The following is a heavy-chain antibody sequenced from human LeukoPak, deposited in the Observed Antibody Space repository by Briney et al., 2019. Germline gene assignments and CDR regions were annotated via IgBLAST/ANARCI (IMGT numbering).Heavy chain of an antibody. J-gene: IGHJ4*02. CDR2: IHSSGGST. CDR3: AKDMDSSGWFDY. Sequence: GGSLRLSCAASGFTGSNNYMSWVRQAPGKGLEWVSAIHSSGGSTYYADSVKGRFTISRDNSKNTLYLQMNSLRAEDTAVYYCAKDMDSSGWFDYWGQGTLVTVSS. V-gene: IGHV3-23*01. D-gene: IGHD6-19*01. CDR1: GFTGSNNY.